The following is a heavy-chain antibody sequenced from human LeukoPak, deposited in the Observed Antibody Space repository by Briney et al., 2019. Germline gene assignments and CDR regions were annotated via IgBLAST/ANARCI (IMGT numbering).Heavy chain of an antibody. CDR2: INHSGST. J-gene: IGHJ4*02. Sequence: SETLSLTCAVYGGSFSGYYWSWIRQPPGKGLEWIGEINHSGSTNYNPSLKSRVTISVDTSKNQFSLKLSSVTAADTAVYYCARDYYDSSGYYWSYWGQGTLVTVSS. CDR1: GGSFSGYY. D-gene: IGHD3-22*01. V-gene: IGHV4-34*01. CDR3: ARDYYDSSGYYWSY.